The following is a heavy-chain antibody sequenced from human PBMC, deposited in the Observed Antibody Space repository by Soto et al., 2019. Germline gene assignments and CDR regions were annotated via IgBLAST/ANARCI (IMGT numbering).Heavy chain of an antibody. CDR2: IYYSGST. CDR3: AGDWFAMVRGVGWFDP. V-gene: IGHV4-30-4*01. J-gene: IGHJ5*02. D-gene: IGHD3-10*01. CDR1: GGSISSGDYY. Sequence: QVQLQESGPGLVKPSQTLSLTCTVSGGSISSGDYYWRWIRQPPGKGLEWIGYIYYSGSTYYNPSLKSRVTISVDQSKNQFYLKLSSVTAADTAVYYCAGDWFAMVRGVGWFDPRGQGTLVNVAS.